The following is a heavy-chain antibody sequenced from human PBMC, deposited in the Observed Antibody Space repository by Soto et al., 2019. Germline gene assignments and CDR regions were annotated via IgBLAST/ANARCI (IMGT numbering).Heavy chain of an antibody. D-gene: IGHD2-15*01. Sequence: ASVKVSCKASGYTFTSYDINWVRQATGQGLEWMGWMNPNSGNTGYAQKFQGRVTMTRNTSISTAYMELSSLRSEDTAVYYCARVCSGGSCYNDAHDIWGQGTMVTVSS. J-gene: IGHJ3*02. CDR2: MNPNSGNT. CDR1: GYTFTSYD. V-gene: IGHV1-8*01. CDR3: ARVCSGGSCYNDAHDI.